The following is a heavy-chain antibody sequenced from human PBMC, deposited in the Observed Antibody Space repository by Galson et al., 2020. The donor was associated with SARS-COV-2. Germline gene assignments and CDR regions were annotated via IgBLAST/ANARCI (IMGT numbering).Heavy chain of an antibody. V-gene: IGHV3-30*02. CDR1: GFTFRNSG. Sequence: WGSLRLSCVASGFTFRNSGMHWVRQAPGKGLEWVAFIHYSANVKYYADSVKGRFTISRDKSNNTLYLQMNSPRAEDTALYYCAKAQDYYYGMDVWGQGTTVTVSS. CDR2: IHYSANVK. CDR3: AKAQDYYYGMDV. J-gene: IGHJ6*02.